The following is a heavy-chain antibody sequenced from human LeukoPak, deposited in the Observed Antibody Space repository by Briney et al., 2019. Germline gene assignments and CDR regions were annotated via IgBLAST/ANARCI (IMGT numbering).Heavy chain of an antibody. J-gene: IGHJ6*02. CDR2: IYYSGST. V-gene: IGHV4-59*01. CDR1: GGSISSYY. D-gene: IGHD6-13*01. Sequence: SETLSLTCTVSGGSISSYYWSWIRQPPGKGLEWIGYIYYSGSTNYNPSLKSRVTISVDTSKNQFSLKLSSVTAADTAVYYCARERIAAAGSRYYGMDVWGQGTTVTVSS. CDR3: ARERIAAAGSRYYGMDV.